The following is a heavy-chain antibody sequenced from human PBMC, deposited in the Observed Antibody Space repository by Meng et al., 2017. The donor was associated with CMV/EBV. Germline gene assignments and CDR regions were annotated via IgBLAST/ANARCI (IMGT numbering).Heavy chain of an antibody. Sequence: GGSLRLSCAVSGLTVSSNYRSWVRQAPGKGLEWVAVIYSSGSTYYADSMKGRFTISRDNSKNAMYLHMTNLRAEDTAVYYCASDHVSASYYYYAMDDWGQGTTVTVSS. J-gene: IGHJ6*02. CDR2: IYSSGST. CDR3: ASDHVSASYYYYAMDD. V-gene: IGHV3-66*02. CDR1: GLTVSSNY. D-gene: IGHD1-14*01.